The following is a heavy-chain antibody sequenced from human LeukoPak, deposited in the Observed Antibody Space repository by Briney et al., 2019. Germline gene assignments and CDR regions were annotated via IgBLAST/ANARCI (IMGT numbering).Heavy chain of an antibody. D-gene: IGHD7-27*01. V-gene: IGHV3-48*03. CDR2: ISSSGSTI. Sequence: PGGSLRLSCAASGFTFSSYEMNWVRQAPGKGLEWVSYISSSGSTIYYADSVKGRFTISRDNAKNSLYLQMNSLRAEDTAVYDCARRTGTNPFDYWGQGTLVTVSS. J-gene: IGHJ4*02. CDR3: ARRTGTNPFDY. CDR1: GFTFSSYE.